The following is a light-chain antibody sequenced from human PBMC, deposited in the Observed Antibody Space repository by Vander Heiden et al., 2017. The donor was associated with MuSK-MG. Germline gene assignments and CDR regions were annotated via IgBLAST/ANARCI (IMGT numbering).Light chain of an antibody. Sequence: SQLSHSPSSLSASVGDRVTITCQASQDISNYLNWYQQKPGKAPKLLIYDASNLETGVPSRFSGSGSGTDFTFTISSLQPEDIATYYCQQYDNLPHTFGQGTKVEIK. CDR3: QQYDNLPHT. J-gene: IGKJ2*01. V-gene: IGKV1-33*01. CDR2: DAS. CDR1: QDISNY.